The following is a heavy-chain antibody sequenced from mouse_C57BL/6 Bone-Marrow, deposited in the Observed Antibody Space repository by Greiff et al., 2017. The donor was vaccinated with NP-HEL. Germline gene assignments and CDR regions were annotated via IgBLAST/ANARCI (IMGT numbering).Heavy chain of an antibody. CDR2: IYPGSGST. V-gene: IGHV1-55*01. CDR1: GYTFTSYW. CDR3: ARSYYGSFDV. Sequence: QVQLQQPGAELVKPGASVKMSCKASGYTFTSYWITWVKRRPGQGLEWIGDIYPGSGSTNYNEKFKSKATLTVDTSSSTAYMQLSSLTSEDSAVYYCARSYYGSFDVWGTGTTVTVSS. J-gene: IGHJ1*03.